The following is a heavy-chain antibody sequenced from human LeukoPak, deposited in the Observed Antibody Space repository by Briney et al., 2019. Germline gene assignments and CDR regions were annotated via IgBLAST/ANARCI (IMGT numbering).Heavy chain of an antibody. D-gene: IGHD6-13*01. CDR1: GGSFSGYY. Sequence: SETLSLTCAVYGGSFSGYYWGWIRQPPGKGLKWIGEINHSGSTNYNPSLKSRVTISVDTSKNQFSLKLSSVTAADTAVYFCARVRGSSWNTGYYYHFMDVWGKGTTVTISS. CDR2: INHSGST. J-gene: IGHJ6*03. V-gene: IGHV4-34*01. CDR3: ARVRGSSWNTGYYYHFMDV.